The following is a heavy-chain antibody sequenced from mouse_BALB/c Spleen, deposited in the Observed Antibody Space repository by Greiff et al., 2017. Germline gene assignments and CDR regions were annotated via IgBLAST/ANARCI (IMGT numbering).Heavy chain of an antibody. D-gene: IGHD1-1*01. J-gene: IGHJ2*01. Sequence: EVQLQQSGPELVKPGASVKMSCKASGYTFTSYVMHWVKQKPGQGLEWIGYINPYNDGTKYNEKFKGKATLTSDKSSSTAYMELSSLTSEDSAVYYCARYLNYYGSSHYFDYWGQGTTLTVSS. CDR1: GYTFTSYV. CDR2: INPYNDGT. CDR3: ARYLNYYGSSHYFDY. V-gene: IGHV1-14*01.